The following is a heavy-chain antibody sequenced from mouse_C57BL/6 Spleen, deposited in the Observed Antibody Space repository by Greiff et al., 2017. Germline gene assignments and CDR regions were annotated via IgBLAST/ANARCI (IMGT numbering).Heavy chain of an antibody. V-gene: IGHV1-54*01. CDR3: ARNYGSENFDY. J-gene: IGHJ2*01. CDR1: GYAFTNYL. CDR2: INPGSGGT. Sequence: VKLKESGAELVRPGTSVKVSCKASGYAFTNYLIEWVKQRPGQGLEWIGVINPGSGGTNYNEKFKGKATLTADKSSSTAYMQLSSLTSEDSAVYFCARNYGSENFDYWGQGTTLTVSS. D-gene: IGHD1-1*01.